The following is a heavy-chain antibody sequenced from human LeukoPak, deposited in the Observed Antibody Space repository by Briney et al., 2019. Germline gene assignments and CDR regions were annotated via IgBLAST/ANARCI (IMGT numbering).Heavy chain of an antibody. Sequence: ASVKVSCKASGYTFTSYGISWVRQAPGQGLEWMGWISAYNGNTNYAQKLQGRVTMTTDTSTSTAYMELRSLRSDDTAVYCCATSSQIFGVVIPPDYWGQGTLVTVSS. D-gene: IGHD3-3*01. CDR1: GYTFTSYG. V-gene: IGHV1-18*01. CDR2: ISAYNGNT. CDR3: ATSSQIFGVVIPPDY. J-gene: IGHJ4*02.